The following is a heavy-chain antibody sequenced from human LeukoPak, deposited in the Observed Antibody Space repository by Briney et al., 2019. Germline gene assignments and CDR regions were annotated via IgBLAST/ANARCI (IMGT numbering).Heavy chain of an antibody. V-gene: IGHV3-23*01. Sequence: GGSLRLSCAASGFTFSSYSMNWVRQAPGKGLEWVSAISGSGGSTYYADSVKGRFTISRDNSKNTLYLQMNSLRAEDTAVYYCAKVDSRIAAAGNFDYGGQGTLVTVSA. J-gene: IGHJ4*02. CDR3: AKVDSRIAAAGNFDY. CDR2: ISGSGGST. D-gene: IGHD6-13*01. CDR1: GFTFSSYS.